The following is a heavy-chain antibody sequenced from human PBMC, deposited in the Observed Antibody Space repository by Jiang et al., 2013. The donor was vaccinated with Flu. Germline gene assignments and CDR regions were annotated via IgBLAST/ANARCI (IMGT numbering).Heavy chain of an antibody. CDR1: GYRFTSYW. CDR2: IHPGDSDT. D-gene: IGHD6-19*01. Sequence: GAEVKKPGESLKISCEGSGYRFTSYWIGWVRQLPGKGLEWMGIIHPGDSDTRYSPSFQGQVTISADKSISTAYLQWSSLKASDTAMYYCARARGLAGNYGWFDPWGQGTPVTVSS. CDR3: ARARGLAGNYGWFDP. V-gene: IGHV5-51*03. J-gene: IGHJ5*02.